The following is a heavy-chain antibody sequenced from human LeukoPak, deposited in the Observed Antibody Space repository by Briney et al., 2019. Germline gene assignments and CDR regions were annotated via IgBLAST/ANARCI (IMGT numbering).Heavy chain of an antibody. CDR1: GGSISSYY. CDR2: IYYSGST. Sequence: KPSETLSLTCTVSGGSISSYYWSWIRQPPGKGLEWIGYIYYSGSTNYNPSLKSRVTISVDTSKNQFSLKLSSVTAADTAVYYCARARITIFGVAYDAFDIWGQGTMVTASS. CDR3: ARARITIFGVAYDAFDI. D-gene: IGHD3-3*01. J-gene: IGHJ3*02. V-gene: IGHV4-59*01.